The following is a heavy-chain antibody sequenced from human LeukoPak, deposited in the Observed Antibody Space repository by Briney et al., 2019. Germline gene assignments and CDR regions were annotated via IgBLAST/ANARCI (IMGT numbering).Heavy chain of an antibody. J-gene: IGHJ4*02. Sequence: GGSLRLSCAASGFTFSSYGMSWVRQAPGKGLEWVSAFSGSGGSTYYADSVKGRFTISRDNSKNTLYLQMNSLRAEDTAVYYCAKDNGDYPPYFDYWGQGTLVTVSS. D-gene: IGHD4-17*01. CDR1: GFTFSSYG. CDR2: FSGSGGST. CDR3: AKDNGDYPPYFDY. V-gene: IGHV3-23*01.